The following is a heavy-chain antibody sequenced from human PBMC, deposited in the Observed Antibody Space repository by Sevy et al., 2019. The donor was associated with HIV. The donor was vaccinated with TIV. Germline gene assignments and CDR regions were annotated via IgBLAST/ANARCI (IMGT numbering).Heavy chain of an antibody. CDR1: GYTFSRSV. D-gene: IGHD6-19*01. CDR2: ISTYNGKT. CDR3: ARGRGIAVAGGGYYSDY. Sequence: ASVKVSCMASGYTFSRSVITWVRQAPGQGLEWMGWISTYNGKTNYAQKFQDRVTMTTDTSTNTAYMELRSLGSEDPAIYFCARGRGIAVAGGGYYSDYWGQGSLVTVSS. V-gene: IGHV1-18*04. J-gene: IGHJ4*02.